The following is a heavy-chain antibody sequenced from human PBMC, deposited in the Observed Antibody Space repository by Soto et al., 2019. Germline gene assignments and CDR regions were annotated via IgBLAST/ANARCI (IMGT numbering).Heavy chain of an antibody. Sequence: GGSLRLSCAASGFTFSSYAMSWVRQAPGKGLEWVSAISGSGGSTYYADSAKGRFTISRDNSKNTLYLQMNSLRAEDTAVYYCAKGLAYHDPIVVVVAATFDYWGQGTLVTVSS. D-gene: IGHD2-15*01. CDR3: AKGLAYHDPIVVVVAATFDY. J-gene: IGHJ4*02. CDR2: ISGSGGST. CDR1: GFTFSSYA. V-gene: IGHV3-23*01.